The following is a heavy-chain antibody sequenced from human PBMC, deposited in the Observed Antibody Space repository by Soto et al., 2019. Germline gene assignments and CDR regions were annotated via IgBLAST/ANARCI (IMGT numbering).Heavy chain of an antibody. CDR1: GFTFSSYW. V-gene: IGHV3-74*01. Sequence: EVQLVESGGGLVQPGGSLRLSCAASGFTFSSYWMHWVRQAPGKGLVWVSRINSDGSSTSYADSVKGRFTISRDNAKNTLYLQMNSLRAEDTAVYYCARATVAATDVYYYYGMDVWGQGTTVTVSS. CDR3: ARATVAATDVYYYYGMDV. J-gene: IGHJ6*02. CDR2: INSDGSST. D-gene: IGHD2-15*01.